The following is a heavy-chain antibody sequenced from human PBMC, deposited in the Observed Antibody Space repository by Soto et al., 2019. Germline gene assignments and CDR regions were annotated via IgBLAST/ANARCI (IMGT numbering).Heavy chain of an antibody. CDR2: ISSSGGTI. D-gene: IGHD2-15*01. J-gene: IGHJ4*02. CDR1: GFTFSTYS. CDR3: ARLSVRYCSGGSCSQLDY. V-gene: IGHV3-48*02. Sequence: EVQLVEPGGGLVQPGGSVRLSCAASGFTFSTYSMNWVRQAPGKGLEWVSFISSSGGTIYYADSVKGRFTISRDNAKNSLYLQMNSLSDEDTAVYYCARLSVRYCSGGSCSQLDYWGQGTLVTVSS.